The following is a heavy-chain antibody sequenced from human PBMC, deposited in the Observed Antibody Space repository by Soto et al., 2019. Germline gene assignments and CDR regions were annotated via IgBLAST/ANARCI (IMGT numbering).Heavy chain of an antibody. CDR3: ARLDGGRGLITIFGVVNTAEYFQH. CDR1: GGSISSSNW. Sequence: SETLSLTCAVSGGSISSSNWWSWVRQPPGKGLEWIGEIYHSGSTNYNPSLKSRVTISVDKSKNQFSLKLSSVTAADTAVYYCARLDGGRGLITIFGVVNTAEYFQHWGQGTLVTVSS. CDR2: IYHSGST. J-gene: IGHJ1*01. D-gene: IGHD3-3*01. V-gene: IGHV4-4*02.